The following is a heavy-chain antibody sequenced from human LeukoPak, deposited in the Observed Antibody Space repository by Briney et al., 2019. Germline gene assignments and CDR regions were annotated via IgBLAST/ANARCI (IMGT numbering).Heavy chain of an antibody. J-gene: IGHJ3*02. CDR3: ASETKRGYSYGSPTDAFDI. CDR1: GFTFSRYS. D-gene: IGHD5-18*01. Sequence: GGSLRLSCAASGFTFSRYSMNWVRHAPGKGLEWVSSITTSSSYIYYADSVKGRFTISRHNAKNSLYLQMDSLRAEDTAVYYCASETKRGYSYGSPTDAFDIWGQGTMVTVSS. CDR2: ITTSSSYI. V-gene: IGHV3-21*01.